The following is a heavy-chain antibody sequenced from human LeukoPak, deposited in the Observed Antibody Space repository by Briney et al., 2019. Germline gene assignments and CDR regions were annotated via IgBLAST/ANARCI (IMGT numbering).Heavy chain of an antibody. CDR1: GFTFSSYA. CDR2: IYRGGTT. Sequence: GGSLRLSCAASGFTFSSYAMSWVRQAPGKGLEWVSIIYRGGTTYYADSVKGRFIISRDNSKNTLFLQMNGLRAEHTAVYYCARVGATKGEAFDIWGQGTMVTVSS. D-gene: IGHD1-26*01. V-gene: IGHV3-66*01. CDR3: ARVGATKGEAFDI. J-gene: IGHJ3*02.